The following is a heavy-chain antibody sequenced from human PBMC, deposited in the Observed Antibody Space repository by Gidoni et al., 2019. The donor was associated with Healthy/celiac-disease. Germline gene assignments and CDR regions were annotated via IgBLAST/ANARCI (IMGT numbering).Heavy chain of an antibody. CDR2: ISSSSSYI. V-gene: IGHV3-21*01. CDR3: ARGTYRDFDY. Sequence: EVQLVESGGGLVKPGGSMSLSCAASGLTFSSYSMNWVRQAPGKGLEWVSSISSSSSYIYYADSVTGRFTISRDNAKNSLYLQMNSLRAEDTAVYYCARGTYRDFDYWGQGTLVTVSS. J-gene: IGHJ4*02. CDR1: GLTFSSYS. D-gene: IGHD4-4*01.